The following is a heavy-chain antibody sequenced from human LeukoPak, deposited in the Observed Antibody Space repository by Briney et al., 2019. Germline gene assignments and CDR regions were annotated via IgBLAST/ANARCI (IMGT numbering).Heavy chain of an antibody. CDR2: ISPSGTAR. J-gene: IGHJ4*02. CDR1: GFTFSSFE. V-gene: IGHV3-48*03. CDR3: TRDGHSSTWYANFDY. Sequence: GGSLRLSCGASGFTFSSFEMNWVRLAPGKGLEWVPYISPSGTARYYADSVRGRFIISRDNAMKSLYLQMNSLRAEDTAVYYCTRDGHSSTWYANFDYWGQGILVTVSS. D-gene: IGHD6-13*01.